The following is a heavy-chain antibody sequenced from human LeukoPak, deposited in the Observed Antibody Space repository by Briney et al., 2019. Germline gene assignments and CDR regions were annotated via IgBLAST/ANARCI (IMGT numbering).Heavy chain of an antibody. Sequence: GGSLRLSCAASGFSFTSSWMTWVRQAPGKGLEWVVNISPDGSVKNHVASVKGRLTISRDNAKTTLYLQMNSLSAEDTAVYYCARDLNWGDFDYWGQGTLVTVSS. CDR2: ISPDGSVK. D-gene: IGHD7-27*01. CDR1: GFSFTSSW. CDR3: ARDLNWGDFDY. V-gene: IGHV3-7*01. J-gene: IGHJ4*02.